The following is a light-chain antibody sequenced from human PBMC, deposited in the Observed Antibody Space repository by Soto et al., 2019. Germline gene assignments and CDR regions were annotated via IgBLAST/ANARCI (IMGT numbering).Light chain of an antibody. CDR3: SSYTITNTLV. V-gene: IGLV2-14*01. CDR2: EVT. J-gene: IGLJ2*01. Sequence: QSALTQPASVSGSPGQSITISCTGTSSDVGAYNFVSWYRQHPGKAPQLMIYEVTNRPSGVSNRFSASKSGNTASLTISGLHTEDEGDYFCSSYTITNTLVFGGGTKLTVL. CDR1: SSDVGAYNF.